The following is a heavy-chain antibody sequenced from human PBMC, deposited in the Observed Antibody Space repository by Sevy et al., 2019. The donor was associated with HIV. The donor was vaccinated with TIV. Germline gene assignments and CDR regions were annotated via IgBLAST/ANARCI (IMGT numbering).Heavy chain of an antibody. V-gene: IGHV3-7*01. CDR1: GFTFSSYW. Sequence: GGSLRLSCAASGFTFSSYWMSWVPQAQGKGLEWVANIKQEGSEKYYVDSVKGRFTISRDNDEKSLYLQMNSLRAEDTAVYYCARDALIARDIWSYYYMDVWGKGTTVTVSS. J-gene: IGHJ6*03. D-gene: IGHD2-8*02. CDR3: ARDALIARDIWSYYYMDV. CDR2: IKQEGSEK.